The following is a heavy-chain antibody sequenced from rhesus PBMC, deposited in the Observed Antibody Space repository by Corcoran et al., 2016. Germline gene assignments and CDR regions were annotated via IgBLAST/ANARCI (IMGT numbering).Heavy chain of an antibody. V-gene: IGHV4-169*01. CDR3: ARHSSSYFDY. CDR2: IYGSGSST. J-gene: IGHJ4*01. CDR1: GGSISSSY. D-gene: IGHD6-19*01. Sequence: QLQLQESGPGLVKPSETLSLTCAVSGGSISSSYCSWPRQAPGKGLEWIGYIYGSGSSTNYNPSLKSRVTLSVDTSKNQLSLKRSAVTAADTAVYYCARHSSSYFDYWGQGVLVTVSS.